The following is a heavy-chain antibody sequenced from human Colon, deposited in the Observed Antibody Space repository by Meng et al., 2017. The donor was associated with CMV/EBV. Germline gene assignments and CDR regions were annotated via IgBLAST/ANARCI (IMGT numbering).Heavy chain of an antibody. CDR1: GYTFTGYY. J-gene: IGHJ4*02. CDR3: ARASYDFWSGYYENFDY. V-gene: IGHV1-2*02. Sequence: ASVKVSCKASGYTFTGYYMHWVRQAPGQGLEWMGWINPNSGGTNYAQKFQGRVTMTRDTSISTVYMELSRLRSDDTAVYYCARASYDFWSGYYENFDYWGQGTLVTVSS. D-gene: IGHD3-3*01. CDR2: INPNSGGT.